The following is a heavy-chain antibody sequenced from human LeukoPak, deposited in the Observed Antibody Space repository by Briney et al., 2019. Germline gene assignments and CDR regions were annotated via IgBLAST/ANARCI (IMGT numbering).Heavy chain of an antibody. CDR1: GFTFSSYA. Sequence: PGKSLRLSCAASGFTFSSYAMHWVRQAPGKGLEWVAVISYDGSNKYYADSVKGRFTISRDNSKNTLYLQMNSLRAEDTAVYYCAKDSPPLYYYDFQPVDYWGQGTLVTVSS. D-gene: IGHD3-22*01. J-gene: IGHJ4*02. CDR2: ISYDGSNK. V-gene: IGHV3-30-3*01. CDR3: AKDSPPLYYYDFQPVDY.